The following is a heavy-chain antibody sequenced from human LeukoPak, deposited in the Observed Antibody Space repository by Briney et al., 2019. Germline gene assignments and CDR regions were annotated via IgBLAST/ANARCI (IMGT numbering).Heavy chain of an antibody. CDR2: MNPNSGTP. CDR3: AREGGDYDYYYYYMDV. Sequence: ASVKVSCKASGYTFTSYDINWGRQATGQGLEWMGWMNPNSGTPGYAQKFQGRATITRNTSRRTAFMKWSSLRSEDTPYIYVAREGGDYDYYYYYMDVWGKGTTVTVSS. V-gene: IGHV1-8*01. CDR1: GYTFTSYD. D-gene: IGHD4-17*01. J-gene: IGHJ6*03.